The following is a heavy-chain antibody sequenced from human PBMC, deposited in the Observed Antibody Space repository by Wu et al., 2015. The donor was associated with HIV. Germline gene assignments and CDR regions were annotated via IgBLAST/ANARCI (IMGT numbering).Heavy chain of an antibody. V-gene: IGHV1-69*05. CDR2: IIPVLRTP. D-gene: IGHD5-12*01. Sequence: QVQLVQSGAEVKKPGSSVKVSCKASGGSFNNYAITWVRQAPGQGLEWMGGIIPVLRTPNYAQKFQGRVTITTDESTSTAYMELSSLRSEDTAVYYCARIREGYSGYEHYFDYWGQGTLVTVSS. CDR1: GGSFNNYA. CDR3: ARIREGYSGYEHYFDY. J-gene: IGHJ4*02.